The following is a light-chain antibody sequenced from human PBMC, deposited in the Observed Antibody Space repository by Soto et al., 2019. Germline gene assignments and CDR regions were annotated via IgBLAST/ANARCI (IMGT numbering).Light chain of an antibody. CDR2: AAS. V-gene: IGKV1-39*01. CDR3: QQRYSTLTWK. Sequence: DIQMTQSPSSLSASVGDRVTITCRASQSISSYLNWYQQKPGKAPKLLIYAASSLKSGVPSRFSGSRSATDFTLTISSMQPKDFATSYGQQRYSTLTWKFGQGTKVEIK. J-gene: IGKJ1*01. CDR1: QSISSY.